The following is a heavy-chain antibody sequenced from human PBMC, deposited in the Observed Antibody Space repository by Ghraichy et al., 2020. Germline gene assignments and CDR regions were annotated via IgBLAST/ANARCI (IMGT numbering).Heavy chain of an antibody. V-gene: IGHV4-59*01. CDR2: IYYSGTT. CDR3: ARVDGPYSSSWLGQGFDY. Sequence: SETLSLTCTISGGSISRYYWSWIRQPPGKGLEWIGYIYYSGTTNYNPSLMNRVTISIATSKNQFSLKLSSVTAADTAVYYCARVDGPYSSSWLGQGFDYWGPGKLVTVSS. CDR1: GGSISRYY. D-gene: IGHD6-13*01. J-gene: IGHJ4*02.